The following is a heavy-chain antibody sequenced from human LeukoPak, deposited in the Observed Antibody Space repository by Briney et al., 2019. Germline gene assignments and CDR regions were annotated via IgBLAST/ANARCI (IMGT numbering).Heavy chain of an antibody. J-gene: IGHJ6*03. CDR1: GGSISSGSYY. CDR2: IYHSGST. V-gene: IGHV4-61*02. CDR3: ARDKGYDFHYYYYMDV. D-gene: IGHD3-3*01. Sequence: SQTLSLTCTVSGGSISSGSYYWSWIRQPAGKGLEWIGSIYHSGSTYYNPSLKSRVTISVDTSKNQFSLKLSSVTAADTAVYYCARDKGYDFHYYYYMDVWGKGTTVTVSS.